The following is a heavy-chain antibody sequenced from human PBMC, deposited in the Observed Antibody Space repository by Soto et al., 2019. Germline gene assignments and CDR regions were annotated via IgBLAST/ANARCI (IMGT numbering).Heavy chain of an antibody. CDR2: ISGSGGST. J-gene: IGHJ4*02. CDR1: RFTFSDYA. V-gene: IGHV3-23*01. CDR3: AKDPQTYYFDSTGYSYAPLYAY. D-gene: IGHD3-22*01. Sequence: PGGSLRLSCAASRFTFSDYAMSWVRQAPGKGLEWVSTISGSGGSTYYADSVKGRFTISRDNSKNTLYLQMNSLRAEDTALYHCAKDPQTYYFDSTGYSYAPLYAYWGRGTLV.